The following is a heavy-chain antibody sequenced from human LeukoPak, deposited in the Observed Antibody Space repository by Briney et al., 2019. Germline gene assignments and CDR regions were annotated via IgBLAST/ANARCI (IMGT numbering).Heavy chain of an antibody. J-gene: IGHJ4*02. V-gene: IGHV3-21*01. CDR2: ISSSSSYI. Sequence: GGSLRLSCAASGFTFSSYSMNWVRQAPGKGLEWVSSISSSSSYIYYADSVKGRFTISRDNAKNSLYLQMNSPRAEDTAVYYCARDFSIVVVPAAIEPLDYWGQGTLVTVSS. CDR3: ARDFSIVVVPAAIEPLDY. CDR1: GFTFSSYS. D-gene: IGHD2-2*01.